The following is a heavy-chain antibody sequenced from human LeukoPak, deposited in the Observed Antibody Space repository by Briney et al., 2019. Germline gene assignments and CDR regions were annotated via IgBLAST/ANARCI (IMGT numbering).Heavy chain of an antibody. CDR3: ARSGYCSGGSCYPGGDYYYYYRQV. CDR2: IYYSGST. V-gene: IGHV4-59*08. J-gene: IGHJ6*03. D-gene: IGHD2-15*01. Sequence: PSETLSLTCTVSGGSISSYYWSWIRQPPGKGLEWIGYIYYSGSTNYNPSLKSRVTISVDTSKNQFSLKLSSVTAADTAVYYCARSGYCSGGSCYPGGDYYYYYRQVWGEGTTVTVSS. CDR1: GGSISSYY.